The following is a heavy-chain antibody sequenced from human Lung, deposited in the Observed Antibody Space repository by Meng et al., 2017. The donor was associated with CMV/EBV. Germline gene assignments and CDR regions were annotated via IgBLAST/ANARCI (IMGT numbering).Heavy chain of an antibody. CDR3: TTGYCSGGDCYSFVIDH. CDR1: GVTFGDYS. D-gene: IGHD2-15*01. Sequence: SCTASGVTFGDYSMNWVRQAPGKGLEWVGFIASKAYGGTTEYAASVKGRFTISRDDSKSLAYLQMNSLKAEDTALYYCTTGYCSGGDCYSFVIDHWGQGTLVTVSS. CDR2: IASKAYGGTT. V-gene: IGHV3-49*04. J-gene: IGHJ4*02.